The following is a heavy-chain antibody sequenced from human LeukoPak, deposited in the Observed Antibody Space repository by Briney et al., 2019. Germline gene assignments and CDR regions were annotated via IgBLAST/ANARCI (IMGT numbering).Heavy chain of an antibody. Sequence: SETLSLTCSVSGGSISSSSYYWAWIRQPPGKGLEWIGNVYYSGNTYYNPSLKSRVIISVDTSKNQFSLKLISVTAADTALYYCARHVRCGGDCSRLDYWGQGTLVTVSS. D-gene: IGHD2-21*02. CDR3: ARHVRCGGDCSRLDY. J-gene: IGHJ4*02. V-gene: IGHV4-39*01. CDR2: VYYSGNT. CDR1: GGSISSSSYY.